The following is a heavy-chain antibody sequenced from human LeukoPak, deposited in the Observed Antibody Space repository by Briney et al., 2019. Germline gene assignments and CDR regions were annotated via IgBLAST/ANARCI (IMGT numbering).Heavy chain of an antibody. CDR1: GFTFSDYA. CDR3: ARSVPDYTRFDF. Sequence: PGGSLRLSCVASGFTFSDYAMNWVRQAPGMGLEWVSTFKTNYNQVYYAESVRGRFTISTDNSKNTAYLQMNSLRVEDTALYYCARSVPDYTRFDFWGQGTLVTVSS. J-gene: IGHJ4*02. CDR2: FKTNYNQV. V-gene: IGHV3-23*05. D-gene: IGHD2-2*02.